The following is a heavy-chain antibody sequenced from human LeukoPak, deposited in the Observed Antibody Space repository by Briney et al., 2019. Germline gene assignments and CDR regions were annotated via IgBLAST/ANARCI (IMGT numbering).Heavy chain of an antibody. CDR3: AREKGAYSGYDRAFDI. J-gene: IGHJ3*02. Sequence: GGSLRLSCAASGFTFSSYNMNWVRQAPGAGLEWVSSISSSSSYIYYADSVKGRFTISRDNAKNSLYLQMNSLRAEDTAVYYCAREKGAYSGYDRAFDIWGQGTMVTVSS. D-gene: IGHD5-12*01. CDR2: ISSSSSYI. V-gene: IGHV3-21*01. CDR1: GFTFSSYN.